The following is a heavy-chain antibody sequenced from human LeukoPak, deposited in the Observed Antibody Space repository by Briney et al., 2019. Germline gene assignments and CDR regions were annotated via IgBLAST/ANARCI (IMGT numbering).Heavy chain of an antibody. D-gene: IGHD2/OR15-2a*01. V-gene: IGHV1-18*04. CDR2: ISAYNGNT. CDR1: GYTFTSYG. Sequence: GASVKVSCKASGYTFTSYGISWVRQAPGQGLERMGWISAYNGNTNYAQKLQGRVTMTTDTSTSTAYMELKSLRSDDTAVYYCARDVPLWPPSYFDYWGQGTLVTAS. CDR3: ARDVPLWPPSYFDY. J-gene: IGHJ4*02.